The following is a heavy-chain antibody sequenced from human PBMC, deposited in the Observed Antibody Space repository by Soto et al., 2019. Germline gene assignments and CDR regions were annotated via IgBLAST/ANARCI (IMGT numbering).Heavy chain of an antibody. CDR1: GGSISGYY. V-gene: IGHV4-4*07. Sequence: SETLSLTCSVSGGSISGYYWSWIRQPAGKGLEWIGRVYTSGNANYNPSLKSRVTMSVDTSKNQFSLKLSSVTAADTAVYYCARSTPGWLSFDYWGRGNLVTVSS. J-gene: IGHJ4*02. CDR2: VYTSGNA. CDR3: ARSTPGWLSFDY. D-gene: IGHD3-22*01.